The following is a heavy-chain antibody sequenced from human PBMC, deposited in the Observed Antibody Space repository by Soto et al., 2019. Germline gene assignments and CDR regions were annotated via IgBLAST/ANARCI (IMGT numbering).Heavy chain of an antibody. CDR3: ARLVWSYGTWFDP. D-gene: IGHD5-18*01. V-gene: IGHV4-59*08. CDR2: IYYSGST. CDR1: GGSISSDY. Sequence: PSETLSLTCTVSGGSISSDYWSWIRQPPGKGLEWIGYIYYSGSTNYNPSLKSRVTISVDTSKNQFSLKLSSVTAADTAVYYCARLVWSYGTWFDPWGQGTLVTVS. J-gene: IGHJ5*02.